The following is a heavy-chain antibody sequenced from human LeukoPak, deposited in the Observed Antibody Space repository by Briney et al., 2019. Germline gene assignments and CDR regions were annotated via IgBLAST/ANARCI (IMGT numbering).Heavy chain of an antibody. CDR2: IFYSGST. CDR1: GGSISSSSYY. J-gene: IGHJ5*02. Sequence: PSETLSLTCTVSGGSISSSSYYWGWIRQPPGMGLEWLGSIFYSGSTYYNPSLKSRVTISVDTSRNQFSLKLTSVTAADTAVYYCARFHCSTTSCYRWFDPWGQGALVTVSS. CDR3: ARFHCSTTSCYRWFDP. D-gene: IGHD2-2*01. V-gene: IGHV4-39*07.